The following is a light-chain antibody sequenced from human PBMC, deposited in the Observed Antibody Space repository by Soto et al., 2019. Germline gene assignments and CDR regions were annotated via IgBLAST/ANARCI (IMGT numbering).Light chain of an antibody. V-gene: IGKV3-20*01. CDR1: QSVTSFY. CDR2: AAS. Sequence: EIVLTQSPGTLSLSPGERATLSCRASQSVTSFYLAWYQQKSGQAPRLLIYAASSRATGIPDRFSGSGSGTDFTLTISRLEPEDFAVYFCQQYGRSPTFGGGTKV. J-gene: IGKJ4*01. CDR3: QQYGRSPT.